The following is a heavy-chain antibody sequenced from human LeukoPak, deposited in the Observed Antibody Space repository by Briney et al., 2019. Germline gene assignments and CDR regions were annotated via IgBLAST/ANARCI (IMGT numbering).Heavy chain of an antibody. V-gene: IGHV4-34*01. J-gene: IGHJ5*02. CDR1: GGSFSGYY. Sequence: SETLSLTCAVYGGSFSGYYWSWIRQPPGKGLEWIGETNHSGSTNYNPSLKSRVTISVDTSKNQFSLKLSSVTAADTAVYYCARRGGYCSSTSCYGGWFDPWGQGTLVTVS. CDR3: ARRGGYCSSTSCYGGWFDP. D-gene: IGHD2-2*01. CDR2: TNHSGST.